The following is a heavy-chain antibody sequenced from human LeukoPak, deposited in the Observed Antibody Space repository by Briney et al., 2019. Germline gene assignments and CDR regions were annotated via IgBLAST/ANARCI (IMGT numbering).Heavy chain of an antibody. J-gene: IGHJ3*02. V-gene: IGHV3-30-3*01. D-gene: IGHD6-19*01. CDR1: EFTFTTFA. Sequence: GRSLRLSCAPSEFTFTTFAMHWCRQAPGKGLEWVAVILSNGVKKYYADSVKGRFTVSRDNSKNTLDLQMDSLRAEDTAVYFCVRTIAVASPEAFDIWGQGTMVAVS. CDR3: VRTIAVASPEAFDI. CDR2: ILSNGVKK.